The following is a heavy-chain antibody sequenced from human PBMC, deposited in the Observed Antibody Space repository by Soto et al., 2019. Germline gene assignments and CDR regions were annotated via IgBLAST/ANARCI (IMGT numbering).Heavy chain of an antibody. Sequence: SESLSLTCTVSGGSISSGGYYWSWIRQHPGKGLEWIGYIYYSGSTYYNPSLKSRVTISVDTSKNQFSLKLSSVAAADTAVYYCARHNKMTSRQYSFDSWGQGTLVTVS. D-gene: IGHD2-2*01. CDR3: ARHNKMTSRQYSFDS. V-gene: IGHV4-31*03. CDR1: GGSISSGGYY. CDR2: IYYSGST. J-gene: IGHJ4*01.